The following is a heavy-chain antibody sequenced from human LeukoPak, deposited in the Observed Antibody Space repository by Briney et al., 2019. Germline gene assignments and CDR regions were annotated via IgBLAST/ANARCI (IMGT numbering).Heavy chain of an antibody. Sequence: ASVKVSCKASGYTFTGYYMHWVRQAPGQGLEWMGWISPNSGGTNYAQKFQGRVTMTRDTSISTAYMELSRLRSDDTAVYYCARDTLTGTTVGVDYWGQGTLVTVSS. CDR1: GYTFTGYY. D-gene: IGHD1-20*01. CDR3: ARDTLTGTTVGVDY. J-gene: IGHJ4*02. V-gene: IGHV1-2*02. CDR2: ISPNSGGT.